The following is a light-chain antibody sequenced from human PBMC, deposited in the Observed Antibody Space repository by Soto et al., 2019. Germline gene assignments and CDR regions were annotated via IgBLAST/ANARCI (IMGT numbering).Light chain of an antibody. CDR2: DVT. CDR3: SSYTGSSTLL. Sequence: QSALTQPASVSGSPGQSITISCTGTSSDVGGHNSISWYQHHPGKAPKLIIYDVTNRPSGVSSRFSGSKSGNTASLTISGLQAEDEADYYCSSYTGSSTLLFGGGTKLTVL. CDR1: SSDVGGHNS. J-gene: IGLJ2*01. V-gene: IGLV2-14*03.